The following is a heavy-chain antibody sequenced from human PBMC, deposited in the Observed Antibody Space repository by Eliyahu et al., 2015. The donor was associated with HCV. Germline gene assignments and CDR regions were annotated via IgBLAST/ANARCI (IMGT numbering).Heavy chain of an antibody. CDR2: IKSKTDGGTT. V-gene: IGHV3-15*01. J-gene: IGHJ4*02. D-gene: IGHD2-15*01. CDR3: TTGGYCSGGSCYSD. CDR1: GFPFXNAW. Sequence: EVQLVESGGGLVKPGGSLRLSCAAPGFPFXNAWMSWVRQAPGKGLGWVGRIKSKTDGGTTDYAAPVKGRFTISRDDSKNTLYLQMNSLKTEDTAVYYCTTGGYCSGGSCYSDWGQGTLVTVSS.